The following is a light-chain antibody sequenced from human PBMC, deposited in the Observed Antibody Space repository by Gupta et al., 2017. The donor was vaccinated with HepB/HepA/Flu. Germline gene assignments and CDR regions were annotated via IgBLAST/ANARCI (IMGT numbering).Light chain of an antibody. CDR2: DVF. CDR1: SSDVGSQNF. V-gene: IGLV2-14*03. Sequence: QSALTQPASVYGSPGQSITISCTGTSSDVGSQNFVSWYQQHPGKAPKLIIYDVFKRPSGVSSRFSGSKSGNTASLTISGHKVEDEADYHCKADATTYTYVFGTGTKVTVL. CDR3: KADATTYTYV. J-gene: IGLJ1*01.